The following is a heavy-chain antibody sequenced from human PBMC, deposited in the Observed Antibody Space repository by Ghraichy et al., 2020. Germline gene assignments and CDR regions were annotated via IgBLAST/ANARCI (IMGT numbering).Heavy chain of an antibody. Sequence: LSLTCAVYGGSFSGYYWSWIRQPPGKGLEWIGEINHSGSTNYNPSLKSRVTISVDTSKNQFSLKLSSVTAADTAVYYCARVGGGSGAFDYWGQGTLVTVSS. CDR1: GGSFSGYY. D-gene: IGHD3-3*01. CDR3: ARVGGGSGAFDY. J-gene: IGHJ4*02. V-gene: IGHV4-34*01. CDR2: INHSGST.